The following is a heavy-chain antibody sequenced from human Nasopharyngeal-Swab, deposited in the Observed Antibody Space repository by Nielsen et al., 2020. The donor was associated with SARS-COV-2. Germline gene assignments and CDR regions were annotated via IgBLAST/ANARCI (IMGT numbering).Heavy chain of an antibody. CDR3: ARGIQSGWGVIITSPLDY. Sequence: GGSLRLSCAASGFTFSSYWMHWVRQAPGKGLVWVSRINSDGSSTSYADSVKGRFTISRDNAKNTLYLQMNSLRAEDTAVYYCARGIQSGWGVIITSPLDYWGQGTLVTVSS. CDR2: INSDGSST. J-gene: IGHJ4*02. V-gene: IGHV3-74*01. CDR1: GFTFSSYW. D-gene: IGHD3-10*01.